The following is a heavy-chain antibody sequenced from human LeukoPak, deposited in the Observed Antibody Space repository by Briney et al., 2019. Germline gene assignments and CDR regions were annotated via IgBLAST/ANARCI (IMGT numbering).Heavy chain of an antibody. V-gene: IGHV4-59*01. Sequence: SETLSLTCTVSGGSISSYYWSWIRQPPGKGLEWIGYIYYSGSTKYNPSLKSRVTISVDTSKNQFSLKLSSVTAADTAVYYCAREVGDILTGSYYYYYYMDVWGKGTTVTIS. CDR2: IYYSGST. J-gene: IGHJ6*03. D-gene: IGHD3-9*01. CDR3: AREVGDILTGSYYYYYYMDV. CDR1: GGSISSYY.